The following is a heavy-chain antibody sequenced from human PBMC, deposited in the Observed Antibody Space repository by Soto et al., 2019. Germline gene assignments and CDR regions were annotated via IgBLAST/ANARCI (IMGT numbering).Heavy chain of an antibody. Sequence: QVQLQKWGAGLLKPSETLSLTCAVYGGSFSAYYWSWIRQPPGKGLEWIGEINHRGRTNYNPSLKSRVTISVDTSKNQFSLKLSSVTAADTAVYYCARGQSSLLLDCWGQGILVTVSS. J-gene: IGHJ4*02. CDR1: GGSFSAYY. CDR3: ARGQSSLLLDC. CDR2: INHRGRT. V-gene: IGHV4-34*01. D-gene: IGHD2-8*02.